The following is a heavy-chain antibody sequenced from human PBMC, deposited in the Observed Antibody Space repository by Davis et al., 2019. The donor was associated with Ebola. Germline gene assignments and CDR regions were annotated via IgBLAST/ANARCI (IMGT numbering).Heavy chain of an antibody. J-gene: IGHJ6*03. CDR1: GGSFSGYY. CDR2: IYHSGST. CDR3: AGKYSYGPGLYMDV. D-gene: IGHD5-18*01. Sequence: PSETLSLTCAVYGGSFSGYYWSWIRQPPGKGLEWIGEIYHSGSTNYNPSLKSRVTISVDKSKNQFSLKLSSVTAADTAVYYCAGKYSYGPGLYMDVWGKGTTVTVSS. V-gene: IGHV4-34*01.